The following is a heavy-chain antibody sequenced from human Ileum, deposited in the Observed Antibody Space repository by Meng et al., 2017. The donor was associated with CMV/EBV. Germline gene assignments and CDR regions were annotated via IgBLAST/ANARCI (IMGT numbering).Heavy chain of an antibody. J-gene: IGHJ4*02. D-gene: IGHD3-22*01. CDR1: GGSCSSPGYS. V-gene: IGHV4-39*07. Sequence: QPQVQEGGPGLGKPSETLSVSCLVAGGSCSSPGYSWGWIRQPPGRRLEWMGSIYYSGNSYYNPSLKSRVSLSIDTPNNQFSLRLSSVTAADTAVYYCVRDGPDSGGQNNLDYWGQGTLVTVSS. CDR3: VRDGPDSGGQNNLDY. CDR2: IYYSGNS.